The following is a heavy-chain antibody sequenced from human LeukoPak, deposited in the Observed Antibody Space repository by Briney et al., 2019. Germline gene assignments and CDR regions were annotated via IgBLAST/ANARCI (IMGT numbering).Heavy chain of an antibody. CDR2: MNPNSGNT. V-gene: IGHV1-8*01. CDR3: ARAGGYCGRISCPYYFDY. Sequence: ASVKVSCKASGYTFTSYDINWLRQATAQGLEWMGWMNPNSGNTGYAQKFQGRVTMTRNTSISTAYMELSSLRSEDTAVYYCARAGGYCGRISCPYYFDYWGQGSLIAVSS. J-gene: IGHJ4*02. CDR1: GYTFTSYD. D-gene: IGHD2-15*01.